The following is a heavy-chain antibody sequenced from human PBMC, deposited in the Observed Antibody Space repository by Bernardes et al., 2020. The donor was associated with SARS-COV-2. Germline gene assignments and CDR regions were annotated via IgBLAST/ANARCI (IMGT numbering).Heavy chain of an antibody. CDR2: IYSGGST. J-gene: IGHJ3*02. D-gene: IGHD2-2*02. CDR3: AREKVVPAAIGAFDI. CDR1: GFTVSSNY. Sequence: GGSLRLSCAASGFTVSSNYMSWVRQAPGKGLEWVSVIYSGGSTYYADSVKGRFTISRDNSKNTLYLQMNSLRAEDTAVYYCAREKVVPAAIGAFDIWGQGTMVTVSS. V-gene: IGHV3-66*02.